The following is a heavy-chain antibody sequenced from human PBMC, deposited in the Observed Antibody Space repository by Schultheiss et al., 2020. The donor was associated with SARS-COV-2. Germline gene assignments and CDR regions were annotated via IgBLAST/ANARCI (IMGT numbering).Heavy chain of an antibody. V-gene: IGHV4-39*01. CDR1: GGSISSSSYY. Sequence: SETLSLTCTVSGGSISSSSYYWGWIRQPPGKGLEWIGSIYYSGSTYYNPSLKSRVTISVDTSKNQFSLKLSSVTAADTAVYYCARHFRPPSSFDYWGQGTLVTGSS. J-gene: IGHJ4*02. CDR2: IYYSGST. CDR3: ARHFRPPSSFDY.